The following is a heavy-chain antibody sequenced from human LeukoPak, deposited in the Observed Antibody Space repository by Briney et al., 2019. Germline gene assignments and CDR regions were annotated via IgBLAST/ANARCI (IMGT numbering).Heavy chain of an antibody. V-gene: IGHV3-23*01. Sequence: GGSLRLSCTVSGFTLSSYEMSWIRQAPGKGLEWVSSIDYDGGSGHYADSVKGRFTISRDNSKNTLYLQMNSLRAEDTAVYYCAKDVIGYSYGFDYWGQGTLVTVSS. J-gene: IGHJ4*02. CDR2: IDYDGGSG. CDR1: GFTLSSYE. D-gene: IGHD5-18*01. CDR3: AKDVIGYSYGFDY.